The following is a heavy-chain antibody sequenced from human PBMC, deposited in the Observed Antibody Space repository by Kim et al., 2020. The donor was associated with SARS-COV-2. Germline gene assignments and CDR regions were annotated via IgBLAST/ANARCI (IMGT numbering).Heavy chain of an antibody. D-gene: IGHD2-15*01. V-gene: IGHV3-48*04. CDR3: ARNLEIGYCSGGSCYSPGY. Sequence: GGSLRLSCAASGFTFSSYSMNWVRQAPGKGLEWVSYISSSSSTIYYADSVKGRFTISRDNAKNSLYLQMNSLRAEDTAVYYCARNLEIGYCSGGSCYSPGYWGQGTLVTVSS. J-gene: IGHJ4*02. CDR1: GFTFSSYS. CDR2: ISSSSSTI.